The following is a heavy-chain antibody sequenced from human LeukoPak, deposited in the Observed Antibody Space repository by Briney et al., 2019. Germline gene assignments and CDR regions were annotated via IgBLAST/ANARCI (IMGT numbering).Heavy chain of an antibody. J-gene: IGHJ4*02. CDR1: GFTFTNYA. D-gene: IGHD2-15*01. CDR3: TKASTARCIGGFCYPLDH. CDR2: TVGIGPDT. V-gene: IGHV3-23*01. Sequence: GWSLRLSCAASGFTFTNYAMTWVRQAPGKGLEWVAATVGIGPDTYHADSVKGRFTISRDYSRTILYLQMNSLRVENTAVYSCTKASTARCIGGFCYPLDHWGQGTLVTVSS.